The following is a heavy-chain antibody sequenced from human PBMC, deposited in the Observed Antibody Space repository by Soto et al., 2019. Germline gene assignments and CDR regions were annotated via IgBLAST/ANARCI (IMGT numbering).Heavy chain of an antibody. CDR3: ARVGVYYGSGSDPVY. CDR2: IYHSGST. J-gene: IGHJ4*02. Sequence: QVQLQESGPGLVKPSGTLSLTCAVSGGSISSSNWWSWVRQPPGKGLEWNGEIYHSGSTNYNPSLKSRVTISVDKSKNQFSLKLSSVTAADTAVYYCARVGVYYGSGSDPVYWGQGTLVTVSS. CDR1: GGSISSSNW. V-gene: IGHV4-4*02. D-gene: IGHD3-10*01.